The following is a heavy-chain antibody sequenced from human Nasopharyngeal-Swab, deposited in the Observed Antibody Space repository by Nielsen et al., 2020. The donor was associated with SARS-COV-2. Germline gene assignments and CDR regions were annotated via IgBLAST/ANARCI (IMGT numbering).Heavy chain of an antibody. J-gene: IGHJ4*02. CDR1: GFPFSGYW. Sequence: GGSLRLSCAASGFPFSGYWMHWVRQLPGKGLVWLARINSDGRSPTYADSVKGRFTMSRDNVKNMVYLQMNSLRAEDTAVYYCARDFRYSSDYWGQGTLVTVAS. V-gene: IGHV3-74*01. CDR3: ARDFRYSSDY. CDR2: INSDGRSP. D-gene: IGHD6-13*01.